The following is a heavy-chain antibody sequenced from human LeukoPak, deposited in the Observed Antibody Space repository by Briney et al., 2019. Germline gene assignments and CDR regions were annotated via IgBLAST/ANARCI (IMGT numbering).Heavy chain of an antibody. CDR1: GFTFNTYT. D-gene: IGHD2-8*02. Sequence: GGSLRLSCAASGFTFNTYTMNWVRQAPGKGLEWFSSINSGSNYIYYADSVKGRFTISRDNAKNSLYLQMNSLRAEDTAVYYCATKTMTGGAYWGQGTLVTVSS. CDR2: INSGSNYI. CDR3: ATKTMTGGAY. J-gene: IGHJ4*02. V-gene: IGHV3-21*01.